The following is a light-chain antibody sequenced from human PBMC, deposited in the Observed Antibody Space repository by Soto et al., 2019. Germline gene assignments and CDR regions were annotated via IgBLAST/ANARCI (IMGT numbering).Light chain of an antibody. CDR2: VVT. CDR3: SSYRSGSTTVV. Sequence: QSALTQPASVSGSPGQSITISCTGTTNDIAVYSYVAWYQQHPGKAPNLMIYVVTTRPSGVSDRFSGSKSGDTASLTISGLQAEDEAIYYCSSYRSGSTTVVFGGGTKLTVL. CDR1: TNDIAVYSY. V-gene: IGLV2-14*03. J-gene: IGLJ3*02.